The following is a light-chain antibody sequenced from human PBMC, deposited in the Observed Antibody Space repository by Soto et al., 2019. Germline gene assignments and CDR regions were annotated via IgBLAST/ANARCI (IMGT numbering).Light chain of an antibody. V-gene: IGLV1-44*01. Sequence: QSVLTQPPSASGTPGQRVTISCSGSSSNIGRNTVNWYQQLPGTAPRLLIYNNNQRPSGVPDRFSGSKSGTSASLAISGLQSEDEADYYCAAWDDSLTGYVFGAGTKVTVL. CDR2: NNN. CDR3: AAWDDSLTGYV. CDR1: SSNIGRNT. J-gene: IGLJ1*01.